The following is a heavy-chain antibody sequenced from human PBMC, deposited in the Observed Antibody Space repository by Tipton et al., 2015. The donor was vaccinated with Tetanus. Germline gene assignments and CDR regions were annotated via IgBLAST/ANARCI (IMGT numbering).Heavy chain of an antibody. CDR1: GFTFSSYA. V-gene: IGHV3-30-3*01. Sequence: SLRLSCAASGFTFSSYAIHWVRQAPGKGLEWVAAISYDGTKEYYADSVKGRFTVSRDNSKNTLYLQMNSLRAEDTAVYYCARGFGSNWYYFDYWGQGTLVTVSS. CDR2: ISYDGTKE. CDR3: ARGFGSNWYYFDY. J-gene: IGHJ4*02. D-gene: IGHD6-13*01.